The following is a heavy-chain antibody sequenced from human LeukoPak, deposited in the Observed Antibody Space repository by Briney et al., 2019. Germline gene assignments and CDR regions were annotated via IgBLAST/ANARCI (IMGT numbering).Heavy chain of an antibody. Sequence: GGSLRLSCAASGFTFSSYAMHWVRQAPGKGLEWVAVISYDGSNKYYADSVKGRFTISRDYSKNTLYLQMNSLRAEDTAVYYCAREGRITLYYYYGMDVWGQGTTVTVSS. D-gene: IGHD3-16*01. CDR3: AREGRITLYYYYGMDV. V-gene: IGHV3-30-3*01. CDR2: ISYDGSNK. CDR1: GFTFSSYA. J-gene: IGHJ6*02.